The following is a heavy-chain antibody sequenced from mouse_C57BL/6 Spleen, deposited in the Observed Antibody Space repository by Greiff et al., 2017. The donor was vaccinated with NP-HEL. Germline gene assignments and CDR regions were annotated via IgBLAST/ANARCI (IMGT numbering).Heavy chain of an antibody. CDR2: IYPGDGDT. Sequence: QVQLQQSGPELVKPGASVKISCKASGYAFSSSWMNWVKQRPGKGLEWIGRIYPGDGDTNYNGKFKGKATLTADKSSSTAYMQLSSLTSEDSAVYFCASLTAVGYGSSYGYFDVWGTGTTVTVSS. CDR3: ASLTAVGYGSSYGYFDV. J-gene: IGHJ1*03. V-gene: IGHV1-82*01. CDR1: GYAFSSSW. D-gene: IGHD1-1*01.